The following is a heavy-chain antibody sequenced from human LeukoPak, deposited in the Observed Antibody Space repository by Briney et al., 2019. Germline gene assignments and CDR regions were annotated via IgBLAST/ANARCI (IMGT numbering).Heavy chain of an antibody. V-gene: IGHV4-61*01. CDR3: ARELAVAGKGGYDY. CDR1: GGSVSSGSYY. Sequence: SETLSLTCTVSGGSVSSGSYYWSWIRQPPGKGLEWIGYTYYSGSTNYNPSLKSRVTITVDTSKNQFSLKLSSVTAADTAVYYCARELAVAGKGGYDYWGQGTLVTVSS. J-gene: IGHJ4*02. D-gene: IGHD6-19*01. CDR2: TYYSGST.